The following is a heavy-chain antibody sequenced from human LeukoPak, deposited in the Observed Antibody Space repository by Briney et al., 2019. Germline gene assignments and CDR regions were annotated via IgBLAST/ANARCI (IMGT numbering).Heavy chain of an antibody. Sequence: PSETLSLTCAVSNYSISSGYYWGWIRQPPGKGLEWIGSIYHSGSTYSNPSLKSRVTISVDTSKNQFSLKLSSVTAADTAVYYCARDQEQWLSIDYWGHGPLVTVSS. CDR2: IYHSGST. J-gene: IGHJ4*01. D-gene: IGHD6-19*01. CDR1: NYSISSGYY. CDR3: ARDQEQWLSIDY. V-gene: IGHV4-38-2*02.